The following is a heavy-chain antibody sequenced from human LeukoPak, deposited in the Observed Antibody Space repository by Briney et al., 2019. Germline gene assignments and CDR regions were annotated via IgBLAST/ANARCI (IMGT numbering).Heavy chain of an antibody. J-gene: IGHJ4*02. V-gene: IGHV3-64*01. D-gene: IGHD2-15*01. CDR1: GFTFSSYA. CDR3: ARKRHPGYGRLDY. CDR2: ISSNGGST. Sequence: GGSLRLSCAASGFTFSSYAMHWVRQAPGKGLEYVSAISSNGGSTYYANSVKGRFTISRDNSKNTLYLQMGSLRAEDMAVYYCARKRHPGYGRLDYWGQGTLVTVSS.